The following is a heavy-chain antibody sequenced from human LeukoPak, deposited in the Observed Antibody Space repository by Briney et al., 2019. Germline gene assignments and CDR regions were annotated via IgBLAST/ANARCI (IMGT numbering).Heavy chain of an antibody. D-gene: IGHD3-16*01. Sequence: GRSLRLSCEASGFTFSNYAMHWVRQAPGKGLEWVAVISYDGNNKYYADSVKGRFTISRDNSKNTLYLQMNSLRAEDTAVYYCARDLGPTYCILDYWGQGTLVTVSS. V-gene: IGHV3-30-3*01. CDR2: ISYDGNNK. CDR3: ARDLGPTYCILDY. CDR1: GFTFSNYA. J-gene: IGHJ4*02.